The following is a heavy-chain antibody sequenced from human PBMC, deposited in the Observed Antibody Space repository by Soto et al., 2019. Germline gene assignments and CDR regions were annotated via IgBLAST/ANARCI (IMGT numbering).Heavy chain of an antibody. CDR2: VFFSGGS. J-gene: IGHJ4*02. V-gene: IGHV4-39*01. D-gene: IGHD4-17*01. CDR1: GGSINSPSYY. Sequence: QVRLQEAGPGLVKPSETLSLICTVSGGSINSPSYYWEWIRQTPGGGLGWIGRVFFSGGSDSNSSLKSRVTMSVDTSKNQVSLELTSVTAADTAVYYCASTPPVDTYYGDSYYDLWGQGTPVTVS. CDR3: ASTPPVDTYYGDSYYDL.